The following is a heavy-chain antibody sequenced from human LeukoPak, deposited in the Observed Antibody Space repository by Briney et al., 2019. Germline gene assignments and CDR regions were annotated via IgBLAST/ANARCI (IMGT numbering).Heavy chain of an antibody. CDR3: ARVNYGSATKEDY. J-gene: IGHJ4*02. CDR2: IYYSGSA. D-gene: IGHD3-10*01. Sequence: SETLSLTCTVSGGSISSGGFYWSWIRQHPGKGLEWIGYIYYSGSAYYNPSLKSRVTISVDTSENQFSLKLSSVTAADTAVYYCARVNYGSATKEDYWGQGTLVTVSS. CDR1: GGSISSGGFY. V-gene: IGHV4-31*03.